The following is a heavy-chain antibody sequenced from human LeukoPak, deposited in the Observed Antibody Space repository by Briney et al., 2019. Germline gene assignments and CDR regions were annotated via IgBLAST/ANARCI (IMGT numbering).Heavy chain of an antibody. Sequence: GGSLRLSCAASGLIFSGSWMNWVRQAPGKGLEWVATINPDGNKKGVADSVRGRFTIPRDDAENSLYLQMNSLRAEDTAVYYCARDFAYRKFDYWGQGTLVTVSS. CDR3: ARDFAYRKFDY. D-gene: IGHD2-21*01. CDR1: GLIFSGSW. CDR2: INPDGNKK. J-gene: IGHJ4*02. V-gene: IGHV3-7*03.